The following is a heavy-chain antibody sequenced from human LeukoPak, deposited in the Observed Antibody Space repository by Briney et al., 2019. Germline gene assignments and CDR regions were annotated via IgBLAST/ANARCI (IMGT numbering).Heavy chain of an antibody. Sequence: SSVKVSCKASGGTFSSYAISWVRQAPGQGLAWMGRIIPILGIANYAQKFQGRVTITADKSTSTAYIELSSLRSEDTAVYYCARWINDSGYFDYWGQGTLVTVSS. V-gene: IGHV1-69*04. CDR3: ARWINDSGYFDY. CDR2: IIPILGIA. CDR1: GGTFSSYA. J-gene: IGHJ4*02. D-gene: IGHD3-22*01.